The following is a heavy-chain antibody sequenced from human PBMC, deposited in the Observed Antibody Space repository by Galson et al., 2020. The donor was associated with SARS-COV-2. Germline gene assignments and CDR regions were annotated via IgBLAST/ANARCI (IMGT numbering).Heavy chain of an antibody. Sequence: PGGSLRLSCAASGFTYSSYAMHCVRQAPGKGPERVAVISYDGSNKYYAHSVKGRLTISRDTSKNTLYLQMNSLRAGDTAVYYCAGGGGEIVLLWFGDGDYYFDYWGQGTLVTVSS. J-gene: IGHJ4*02. CDR3: AGGGGEIVLLWFGDGDYYFDY. D-gene: IGHD3-10*01. V-gene: IGHV3-30*01. CDR1: GFTYSSYA. CDR2: ISYDGSNK.